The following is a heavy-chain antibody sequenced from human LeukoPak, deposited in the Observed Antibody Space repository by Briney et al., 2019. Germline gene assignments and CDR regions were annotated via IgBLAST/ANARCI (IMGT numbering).Heavy chain of an antibody. CDR2: INTYNGNT. CDR1: GYTFNSYG. CDR3: ARLVAVAGRLDY. D-gene: IGHD6-19*01. J-gene: IGHJ4*02. V-gene: IGHV1-18*01. Sequence: ASVKVSCKASGYTFNSYGISWVRQAPGLGLEWMGWINTYNGNTNYAQRFQGRATMTKDTSTSTAYMELRSLRSDDTAVYYCARLVAVAGRLDYWGQGTLVTVSS.